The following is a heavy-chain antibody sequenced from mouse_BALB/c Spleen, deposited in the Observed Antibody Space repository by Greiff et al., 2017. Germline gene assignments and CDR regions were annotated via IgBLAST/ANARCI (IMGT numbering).Heavy chain of an antibody. V-gene: IGHV1-9*01. CDR3: ARRRGSSYDAMDY. J-gene: IGHJ4*01. D-gene: IGHD1-1*01. Sequence: VQLQQSGAELMKPGASVKISCKATGYTFSSYWIEWVKQRPGHGLEWIGEILPGSGSTYYNEKFKGKATLTIDTSSSTAYMQLSSLTSEDSAVYFCARRRGSSYDAMDYWGQGTSVTVSS. CDR2: ILPGSGST. CDR1: GYTFSSYW.